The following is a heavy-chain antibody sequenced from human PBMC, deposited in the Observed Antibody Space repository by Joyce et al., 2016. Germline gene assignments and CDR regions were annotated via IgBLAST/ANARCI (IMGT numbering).Heavy chain of an antibody. D-gene: IGHD1-26*01. CDR2: INPKSGGT. CDR3: TRERFVGRTFDI. Sequence: HAQLVQSGVEVKRPGASVRVSCKASGYSFADHYIYWVRQAPEQGLEWMGRINPKSGGTNYAPKFQGRVTMTRDRSVRVTYMELSGLSSDDTAIYYCTRERFVGRTFDIWGQGTRLTVSS. CDR1: GYSFADHY. V-gene: IGHV1-2*06. J-gene: IGHJ3*02.